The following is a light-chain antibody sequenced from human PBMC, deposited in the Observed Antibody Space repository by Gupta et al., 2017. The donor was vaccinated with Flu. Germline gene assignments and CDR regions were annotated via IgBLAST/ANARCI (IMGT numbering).Light chain of an antibody. J-gene: IGKJ4*01. Sequence: DIVMTQSPLSLPVTPGEPASISCRSSQSLLHSNGFNYLDWYLQKTGQSPQLLIYLGSNRASGVTDRFSGSGSGTDFTLKISRGEAEDVGVYYCMQALQTPLTFGGGTKVEIK. V-gene: IGKV2-28*01. CDR3: MQALQTPLT. CDR2: LGS. CDR1: QSLLHSNGFNY.